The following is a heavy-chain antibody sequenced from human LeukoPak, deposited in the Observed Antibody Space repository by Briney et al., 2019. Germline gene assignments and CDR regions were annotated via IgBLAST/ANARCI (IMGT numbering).Heavy chain of an antibody. CDR1: GFTFGSYA. CDR2: ISSNGGST. J-gene: IGHJ4*02. CDR3: AKEHERWLVGRPFDY. V-gene: IGHV3-64*01. D-gene: IGHD6-19*01. Sequence: GGSLRLSCAASGFTFGSYAMHWVRQAPGKGLEYVSAISSNGGSTYYANSVKGRFTISRDNSKNTLYLQMNSLRAEDTAVYYCAKEHERWLVGRPFDYWGQGTLVTVSS.